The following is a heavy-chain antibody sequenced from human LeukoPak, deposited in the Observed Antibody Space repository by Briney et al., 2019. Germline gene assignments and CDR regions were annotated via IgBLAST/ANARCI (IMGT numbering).Heavy chain of an antibody. CDR3: ARVLRYCSGGNCYSGGLGYMDV. V-gene: IGHV3-23*01. Sequence: GGSLRLSCAASGFSVSANYITWVRQAPGKGLEWVSGITGSGGATYYADSVEGRFTISRDNSKNTLFLQVNSLRAEDTAVYYCARVLRYCSGGNCYSGGLGYMDVWGKGTTVTISS. D-gene: IGHD2-15*01. CDR2: ITGSGGAT. CDR1: GFSVSANY. J-gene: IGHJ6*03.